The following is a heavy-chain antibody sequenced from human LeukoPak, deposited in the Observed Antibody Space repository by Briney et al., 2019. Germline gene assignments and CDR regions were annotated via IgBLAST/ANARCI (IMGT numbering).Heavy chain of an antibody. CDR3: SRHPLTPRHSNTTYCRNWSDT. J-gene: IGHJ5*02. Sequence: PSETLSLTCTVSGGPITNDNYYWGWIRQPPGKGLEWIGSINYRGITNYKPSLKSRATISVDTSKNQLSLRLRSVTAADPAAYYFSRHPLTPRHSNTTYCRNWSDTWGQGTLVTVSS. D-gene: IGHD2/OR15-2a*01. CDR2: INYRGIT. V-gene: IGHV4-39*01. CDR1: GGPITNDNYY.